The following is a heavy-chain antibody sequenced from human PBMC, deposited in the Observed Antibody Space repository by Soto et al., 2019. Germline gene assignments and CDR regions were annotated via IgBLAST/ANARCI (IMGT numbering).Heavy chain of an antibody. V-gene: IGHV3-23*01. D-gene: IGHD3-3*01. CDR2: ISGSGGST. CDR1: GFTFSSYA. J-gene: IGHJ5*02. CDR3: AKVPDYDFSSGSNCFDP. Sequence: PGGSLRLSCAASGFTFSSYAMSWVRQAPGKGLEWVSAISGSGGSTYYADSVKGRFTISRDNSKNTLYLQMNSLRAEDTAVYYCAKVPDYDFSSGSNCFDPWGQGTLVTVSS.